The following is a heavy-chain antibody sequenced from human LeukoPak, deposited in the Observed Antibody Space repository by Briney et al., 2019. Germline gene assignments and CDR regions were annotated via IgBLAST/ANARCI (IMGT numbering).Heavy chain of an antibody. J-gene: IGHJ4*02. D-gene: IGHD3-10*01. CDR1: GGTFSSYA. CDR3: ARERVGLWFGEFDY. V-gene: IGHV1-69*06. Sequence: GASVKVSCKASGGTFSSYAISWVRQAPGQGLEWMGGIIPIFGTANYAQKFQGRVTITADKSTSTAYMELSSLRAEDTAVYYCARERVGLWFGEFDYWGQGTLVTVSS. CDR2: IIPIFGTA.